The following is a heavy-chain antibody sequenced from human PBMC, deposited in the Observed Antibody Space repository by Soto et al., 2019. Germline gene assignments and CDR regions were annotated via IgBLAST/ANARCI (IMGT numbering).Heavy chain of an antibody. V-gene: IGHV2-5*02. Sequence: SGPTLVNPTQTLTLTCSLSGFSLTTSGVGVAWIRQPPGKALEWLALIYWDDDKRYSPSLKSRLTITKDTSKNQVVLKMTNMDPVDTATCYCAHIRYGSGTNWFDPWGQGTLVTVSS. CDR3: AHIRYGSGTNWFDP. CDR1: GFSLTTSGVG. J-gene: IGHJ5*02. CDR2: IYWDDDK. D-gene: IGHD3-10*01.